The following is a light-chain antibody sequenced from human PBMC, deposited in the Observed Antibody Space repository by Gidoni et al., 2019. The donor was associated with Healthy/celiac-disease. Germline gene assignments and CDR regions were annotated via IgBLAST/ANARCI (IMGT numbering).Light chain of an antibody. J-gene: IGLJ1*01. V-gene: IGLV1-40*01. CDR1: SSNIGAGYD. CDR3: QSYDSSLSGYV. Sequence: QSVLTQPPSVSGAPGQRVTISCTWSSSNIGAGYDVHWYQQPPGTAPKLLIYGNNNRPSGVPDRFSGSKSGTSASLAITGLQAEDEADYYCQSYDSSLSGYVFGTGTKVTVL. CDR2: GNN.